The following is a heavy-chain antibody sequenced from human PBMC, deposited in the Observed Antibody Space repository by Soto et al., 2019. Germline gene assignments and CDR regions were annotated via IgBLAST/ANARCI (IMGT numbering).Heavy chain of an antibody. CDR3: ARYIPGVRYYGMDV. D-gene: IGHD5-18*01. J-gene: IGHJ6*02. V-gene: IGHV3-23*01. Sequence: EVQLLESGGGLVQPGGSLRLSCEASGLTFSSYAMKWVRQAPGKGLEWVSLIGESGTPTYYADSVKGRFTISRDNSGNTLFLEMYSLRAEDTAVYYCARYIPGVRYYGMDVWGQGTTVTVSS. CDR2: IGESGTPT. CDR1: GLTFSSYA.